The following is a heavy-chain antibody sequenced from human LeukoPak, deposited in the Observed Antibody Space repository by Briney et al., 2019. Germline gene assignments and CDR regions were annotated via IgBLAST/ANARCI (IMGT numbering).Heavy chain of an antibody. CDR2: INIDGSST. Sequence: GGSLRLSCAASGFTFSSYWMHWVRQAPGKGLVWVSRINIDGSSTSYADSVKGRFTISRDNAKNTLYLQMNSLRAEDTAVYYRARESDYVVVPAAIPNWFDPWGQGTLVTVSS. V-gene: IGHV3-74*01. CDR1: GFTFSSYW. CDR3: ARESDYVVVPAAIPNWFDP. J-gene: IGHJ5*02. D-gene: IGHD2-2*02.